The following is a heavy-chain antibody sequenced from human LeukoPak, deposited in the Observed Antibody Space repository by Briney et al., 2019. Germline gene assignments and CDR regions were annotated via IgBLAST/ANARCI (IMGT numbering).Heavy chain of an antibody. J-gene: IGHJ4*02. Sequence: GASVKVSCKASGYTFTSYYMHWVQQAPGQGLEWMGIINPSGGSTSYAQKFQGRVTMTRDMSTSTVYMELSSLRSEDTAVYYCARAVGGGDYFDYWGQGTLVTVSS. CDR2: INPSGGST. CDR1: GYTFTSYY. D-gene: IGHD3-3*01. CDR3: ARAVGGGDYFDY. V-gene: IGHV1-46*01.